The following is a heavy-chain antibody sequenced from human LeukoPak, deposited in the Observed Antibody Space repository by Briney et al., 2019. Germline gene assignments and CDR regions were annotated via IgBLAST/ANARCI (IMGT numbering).Heavy chain of an antibody. CDR2: ISYDGSNK. CDR3: ARGQFYDYVWGSYRYGQENWFDP. CDR1: GFTFSSYA. Sequence: GGSLRLSCAASGFTFSSYAMHWVRQAPGKGLEWVAVISYDGSNKYYADSVKGRFTISRDNSKNTLYLQMNSLRAEDTAVYYCARGQFYDYVWGSYRYGQENWFDPWGQGTLVTVSS. V-gene: IGHV3-30-3*01. J-gene: IGHJ5*02. D-gene: IGHD3-16*02.